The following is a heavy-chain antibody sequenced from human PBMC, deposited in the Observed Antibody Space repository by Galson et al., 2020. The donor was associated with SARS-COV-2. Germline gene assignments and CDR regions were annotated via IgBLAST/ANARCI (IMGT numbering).Heavy chain of an antibody. CDR3: ARQTLVAVGGYYFDY. CDR2: IYYSGST. V-gene: IGHV4-4*02. J-gene: IGHJ4*02. Sequence: SETLSLTCAVSGGSISSSNWWTWVRQPPGKGLEWIGEIYYSGSTNYNPSLESRVTISVDKSKNLFSLRLSSVTAADTAAYYCARQTLVAVGGYYFDYWGQGTLVTVSS. CDR1: GGSISSSNW. D-gene: IGHD6-13*01.